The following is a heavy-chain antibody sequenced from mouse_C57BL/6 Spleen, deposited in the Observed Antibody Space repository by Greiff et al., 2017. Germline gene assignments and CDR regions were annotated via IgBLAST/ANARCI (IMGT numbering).Heavy chain of an antibody. D-gene: IGHD2-3*01. CDR2: IDPSDSET. CDR3: TRSGGLLKGDYAMDY. CDR1: GYTFTSYW. Sequence: QVQLQQPGAELVRPGSSVKLSCKASGYTFTSYWMHWVKQRPIQGLEWIGNIDPSDSETHYNQKFKDKATLTVDKYSSTAYMQLSSLTSEDSAVYYWTRSGGLLKGDYAMDYWGQGTSVTVSS. J-gene: IGHJ4*01. V-gene: IGHV1-52*01.